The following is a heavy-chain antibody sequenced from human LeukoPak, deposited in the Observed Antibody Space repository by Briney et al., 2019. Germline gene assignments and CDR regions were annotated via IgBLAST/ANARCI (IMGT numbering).Heavy chain of an antibody. CDR3: ARLLARIGEFADY. CDR2: IYYSGST. V-gene: IGHV4-39*01. J-gene: IGHJ4*02. D-gene: IGHD3-10*01. CDR1: GGSISSSSYY. Sequence: PSETLSLTCTVSGGSISSSSYYWGWIRQPPGKGLEWIGSIYYSGSTYYNPSLKSRVTISVDTSKNQFSLKLSSVTAPDTAVYYCARLLARIGEFADYCGQGTLVTVSS.